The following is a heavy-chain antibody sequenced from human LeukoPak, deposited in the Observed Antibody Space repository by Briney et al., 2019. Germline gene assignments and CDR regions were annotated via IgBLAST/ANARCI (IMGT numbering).Heavy chain of an antibody. Sequence: GGSLRLSCTASGFTFSNHWMSWVRQAPGKGLEWVANIKQDGSEKYYVDSVKGRFTISRDNAKNSLYLQMNRLTVEDMAVYYCARDTSGPDYWGQGTLVTVSS. J-gene: IGHJ4*02. CDR2: IKQDGSEK. D-gene: IGHD6-19*01. CDR3: ARDTSGPDY. CDR1: GFTFSNHW. V-gene: IGHV3-7*01.